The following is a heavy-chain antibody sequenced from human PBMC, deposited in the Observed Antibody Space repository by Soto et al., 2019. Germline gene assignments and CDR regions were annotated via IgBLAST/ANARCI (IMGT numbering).Heavy chain of an antibody. CDR1: GGTISNYG. Sequence: QVQLVQSGAEVKKPGSSVKVSCKTSGGTISNYGISWVRQAPEQGLEWMGGIIPLFGTTNYAQKFQGRVTVTADESTRTAYMELSSLRSEDTAVYYCARGGFWSGYYSWFDPWGQGTLVTVSS. V-gene: IGHV1-69*12. CDR2: IIPLFGTT. CDR3: ARGGFWSGYYSWFDP. D-gene: IGHD3-3*01. J-gene: IGHJ5*02.